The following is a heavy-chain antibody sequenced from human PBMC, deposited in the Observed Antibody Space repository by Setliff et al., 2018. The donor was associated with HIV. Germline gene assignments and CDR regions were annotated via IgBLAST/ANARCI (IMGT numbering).Heavy chain of an antibody. Sequence: ETLSLTCTVSGGSISSSSYYWGWIRQPPGKGLEWIGSIYYSGSTYYNPSLKSRVTISVDTSKNQFSLKLSSVTAADTAVYYSARFRVTMIVVDCYFDYWGQGTLVTVSS. J-gene: IGHJ4*02. V-gene: IGHV4-39*07. CDR1: GGSISSSSYY. CDR3: ARFRVTMIVVDCYFDY. CDR2: IYYSGST. D-gene: IGHD3-22*01.